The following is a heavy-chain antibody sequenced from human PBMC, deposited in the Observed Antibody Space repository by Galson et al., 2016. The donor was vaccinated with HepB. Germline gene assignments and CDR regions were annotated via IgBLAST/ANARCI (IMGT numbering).Heavy chain of an antibody. Sequence: SLRLSCAASGFTFTSYAMHWVRQAPGKGLEWVAVISSDGSRKYYADSVKGRFTISRENSKKTLYLQMNSLRSEDTAGYYCARDERTVTTSENWFDPWGQGTLVSVAS. D-gene: IGHD4-17*01. J-gene: IGHJ5*02. CDR2: ISSDGSRK. V-gene: IGHV3-30-3*01. CDR3: ARDERTVTTSENWFDP. CDR1: GFTFTSYA.